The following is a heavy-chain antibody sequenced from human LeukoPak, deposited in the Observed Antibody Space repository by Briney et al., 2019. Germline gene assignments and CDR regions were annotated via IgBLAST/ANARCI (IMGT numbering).Heavy chain of an antibody. Sequence: ASEEVSCKASVYTFTTFDITWVRQATGQGLEWMGWTNPNSGNSVYAQKFQGRVTMTTNTSISTAYMELSSLRSEDTAVYYCARGLGGYYYYAMDVWGQGTTVTVSS. CDR3: ARGLGGYYYYAMDV. CDR2: TNPNSGNS. J-gene: IGHJ6*02. D-gene: IGHD1-26*01. V-gene: IGHV1-8*01. CDR1: VYTFTTFD.